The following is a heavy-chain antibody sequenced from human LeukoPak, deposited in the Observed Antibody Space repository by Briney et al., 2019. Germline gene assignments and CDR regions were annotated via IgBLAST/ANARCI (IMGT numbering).Heavy chain of an antibody. V-gene: IGHV3-23*01. Sequence: GGSLRLSCAASGFIFSSYAMTWVRQAPGKGLEWVSGISGSGGSTYYADSVKGRFTISRDNPKNTLYLQMNSLRAEDTAVYYCAKVSVVVVAAAHHFDYWGQGALVTVSS. D-gene: IGHD2-15*01. CDR1: GFIFSSYA. J-gene: IGHJ4*02. CDR2: ISGSGGST. CDR3: AKVSVVVVAAAHHFDY.